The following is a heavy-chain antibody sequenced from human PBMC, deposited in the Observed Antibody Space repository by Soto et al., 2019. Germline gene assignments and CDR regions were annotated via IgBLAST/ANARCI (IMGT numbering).Heavy chain of an antibody. V-gene: IGHV3-23*01. D-gene: IGHD6-6*01. J-gene: IGHJ3*02. CDR2: ISGSGGST. Sequence: EVQLLESGGGLVQPGGSLSLSCAASGFTFSSYAMSWVRQAPGKGLEWVSAISGSGGSTYYADSVKGRFTISRDNSKNTLYLQMNSLRAEDTAVYYCAKESRPYQPLVYAFDIWGQGTMVTVSS. CDR1: GFTFSSYA. CDR3: AKESRPYQPLVYAFDI.